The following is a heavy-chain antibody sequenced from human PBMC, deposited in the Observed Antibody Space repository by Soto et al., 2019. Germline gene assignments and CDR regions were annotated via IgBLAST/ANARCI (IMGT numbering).Heavy chain of an antibody. CDR3: AKDISDCSGGSCYSDYYYYGMDV. CDR2: ISYDGRKK. Sequence: VQLLEAGGNLVQPGGSLRLSCAASGLTFHNYAMSWVRQAPGKGLEWVAFISYDGRKKYYADSVKGRFTISRDNSKNTLYLQKNSLRAEDTAVYYCAKDISDCSGGSCYSDYYYYGMDVWGQGTTVTVSS. V-gene: IGHV3-30*18. D-gene: IGHD2-15*01. J-gene: IGHJ6*01. CDR1: GLTFHNYA.